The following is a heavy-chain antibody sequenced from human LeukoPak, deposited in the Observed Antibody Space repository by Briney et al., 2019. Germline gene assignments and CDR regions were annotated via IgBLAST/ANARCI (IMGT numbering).Heavy chain of an antibody. J-gene: IGHJ4*02. CDR1: GGSFTDFF. D-gene: IGHD3-22*01. V-gene: IGHV4-34*01. CDR2: ISDSGRT. Sequence: SETLSLTCAVHGGSFTDFFWGWIRQPPGKGLEWIGEISDSGRTNYNPPLKSRVTISIDTSKNQFSLKLGSVTAADTAVYYCARDQYDSSGYYSTPSDYWGQGTLVTVSS. CDR3: ARDQYDSSGYYSTPSDY.